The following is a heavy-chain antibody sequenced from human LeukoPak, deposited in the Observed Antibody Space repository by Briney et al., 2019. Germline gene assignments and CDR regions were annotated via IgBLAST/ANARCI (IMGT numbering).Heavy chain of an antibody. CDR2: INHSGST. CDR1: GGSFSGYY. D-gene: IGHD3-16*01. CDR3: ARGLGGY. V-gene: IGHV4-34*01. J-gene: IGHJ4*02. Sequence: SETLSLTCAVYGGSFSGYYWSWIRQPPGKGLEWIGEINHSGSTNYNPSLKSRVTISVDTPKNQFSLTLSPVTAADTAVYYCARGLGGYWGQGTLVTVSS.